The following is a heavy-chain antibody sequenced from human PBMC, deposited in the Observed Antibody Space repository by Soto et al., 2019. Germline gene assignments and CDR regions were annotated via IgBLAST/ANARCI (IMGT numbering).Heavy chain of an antibody. CDR3: ASSEGVAVAGVLFA. V-gene: IGHV1-46*01. D-gene: IGHD6-19*01. Sequence: QVQLVQSGAEVKKPGASVKVSCKASGYTFTSYYMHWVRQAPGQGLEWMGIINPSGGSTSYAQKFQGTVNMTKETSTSTVYMELSSLRSEDTAVYYCASSEGVAVAGVLFAWCQGTMVTVSS. CDR2: INPSGGST. CDR1: GYTFTSYY. J-gene: IGHJ3*01.